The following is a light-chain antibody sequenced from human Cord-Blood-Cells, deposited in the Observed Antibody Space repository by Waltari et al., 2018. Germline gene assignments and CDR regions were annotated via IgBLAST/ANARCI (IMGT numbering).Light chain of an antibody. CDR3: QQSYSTPLFT. CDR2: AAS. CDR1: KSISSY. J-gene: IGKJ3*01. Sequence: DIQMTQSPSSLSASVGDRVTITCRASKSISSYLNWYQQKPGKAPKLLIYAASSLQSGVPSRFSGSGSVTDFTLTISSLQPEDFATYYCQQSYSTPLFTFGPGTKVDIK. V-gene: IGKV1-39*01.